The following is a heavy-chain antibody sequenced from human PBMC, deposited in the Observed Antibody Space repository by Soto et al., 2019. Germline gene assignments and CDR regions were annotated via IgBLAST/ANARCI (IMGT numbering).Heavy chain of an antibody. CDR1: GYNFISYG. CDR2: TTPYTGNT. Sequence: RASVKVSCKASGYNFISYGISWVRQAPGQGLEWMGWTTPYTGNTNYAQKFQGRVSMTTDTSTTTVYMELGVLTSDDTAVYYCARDRVPGAGTRPPYYYGMDVWGQGTTVTVS. J-gene: IGHJ6*02. CDR3: ARDRVPGAGTRPPYYYGMDV. D-gene: IGHD6-19*01. V-gene: IGHV1-18*04.